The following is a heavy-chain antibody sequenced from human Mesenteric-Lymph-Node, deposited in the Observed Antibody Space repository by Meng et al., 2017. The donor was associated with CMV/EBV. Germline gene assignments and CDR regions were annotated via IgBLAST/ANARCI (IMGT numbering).Heavy chain of an antibody. D-gene: IGHD4-11*01. V-gene: IGHV1-46*01. CDR3: ARERVNAPRREHQYLSYGMDV. Sequence: ASVKVSCKASGYTFTSYYMHWVRQAPGQGREWMGIIDPSGGSTDFAQKFQGRVTMTRDTSTSTVYMELSSLRSEDTALYYCARERVNAPRREHQYLSYGMDVWGQGATVTVSS. J-gene: IGHJ6*02. CDR2: IDPSGGST. CDR1: GYTFTSYY.